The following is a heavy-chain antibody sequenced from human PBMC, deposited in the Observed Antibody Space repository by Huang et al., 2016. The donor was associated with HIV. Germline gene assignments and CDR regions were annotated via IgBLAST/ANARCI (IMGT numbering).Heavy chain of an antibody. CDR1: GYTFSSHA. V-gene: IGHV1-3*01. CDR3: ARDPLDIRRHFDF. D-gene: IGHD3-3*01. J-gene: IGHJ4*02. Sequence: QVQLVQSGAEVKKPGTSVKVSCKTSGYTFSSHALHWLRQAPVQRPEWMGWINCGNGDTKYSQTFQGRVTITRDTSANIGYMELNSLLSEDTAVYYCARDPLDIRRHFDFWGQGSLVTVSS. CDR2: INCGNGDT.